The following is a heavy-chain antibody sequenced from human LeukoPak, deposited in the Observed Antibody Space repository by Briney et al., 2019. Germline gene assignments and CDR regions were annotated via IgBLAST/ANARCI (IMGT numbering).Heavy chain of an antibody. Sequence: GGSLRLSCAASGFTFSSYAMSWVRQAPGKGLEWVSAISGSGGSTYYADSVKGRFTISRDNSKNTLYLQMNSLRAEDTAVYYCAKSPVFGVEKKYKEYGGQGTLVTVSS. CDR2: ISGSGGST. J-gene: IGHJ4*02. V-gene: IGHV3-23*01. D-gene: IGHD3-3*01. CDR1: GFTFSSYA. CDR3: AKSPVFGVEKKYKEY.